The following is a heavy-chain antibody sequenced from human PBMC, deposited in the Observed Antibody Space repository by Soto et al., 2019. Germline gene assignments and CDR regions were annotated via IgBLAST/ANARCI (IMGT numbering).Heavy chain of an antibody. D-gene: IGHD6-13*01. CDR2: INTANGDT. V-gene: IGHV1-3*04. Sequence: QVHLAQSGAEVKKPGASMNLSCKASGYTFTTFAMNWLRQAPGQRPEWMGWINTANGDTKYSQTLQGRITITRDTSARMVYMDLRSLTSEYTAVYFCARDRSVWYRGWVDPGGQGTLVTASS. J-gene: IGHJ5*02. CDR1: GYTFTTFA. CDR3: ARDRSVWYRGWVDP.